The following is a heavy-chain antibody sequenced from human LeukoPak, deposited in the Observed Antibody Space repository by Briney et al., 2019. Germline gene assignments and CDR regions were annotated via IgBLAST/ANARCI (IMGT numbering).Heavy chain of an antibody. J-gene: IGHJ4*02. V-gene: IGHV1-18*01. D-gene: IGHD3-10*01. CDR1: GYTFTSYG. CDR3: AKTDVSYGSGSYYNYFDY. CDR2: ISAYNGNT. Sequence: ASVTVSCKASGYTFTSYGISWVRQAPGQGLEWMGWISAYNGNTNYAQKLQGRVTMTTGTSTSTAYMELRSLRSDDTAVYYCAKTDVSYGSGSYYNYFDYWGQGTLVTVSS.